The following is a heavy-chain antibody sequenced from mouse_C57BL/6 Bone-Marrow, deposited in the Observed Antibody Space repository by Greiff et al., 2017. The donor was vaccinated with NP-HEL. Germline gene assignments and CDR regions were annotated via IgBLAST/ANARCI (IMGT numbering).Heavy chain of an antibody. Sequence: EVKLVESGEGLVKPGGSLKLSCAASGFTFSSYAMSWVRQTPEKRLEWVATISDGGSYTYYPDNVKGRFTISRDNAKNNLYLQMSHLKSEDTAMYYCARDYDDYFDYWGQGTTLTVSS. CDR3: ARDYDDYFDY. D-gene: IGHD2-12*01. V-gene: IGHV5-4*01. J-gene: IGHJ2*01. CDR1: GFTFSSYA. CDR2: ISDGGSYT.